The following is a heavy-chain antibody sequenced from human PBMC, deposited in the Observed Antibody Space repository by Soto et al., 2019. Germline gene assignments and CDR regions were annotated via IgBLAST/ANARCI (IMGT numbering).Heavy chain of an antibody. V-gene: IGHV4-34*01. CDR2: INHSGST. D-gene: IGHD3-10*01. Sequence: PSETLSLTCAVYGGSFSGYYWSWIRRPPGKGLEWIGEINHSGSTNYNPSLKSRVTISVDTSKNQFSLKLSSVTAADTAVYYCARGRGWFGESFLYYYYYGMDVWGQGTTVTVS. J-gene: IGHJ6*02. CDR3: ARGRGWFGESFLYYYYYGMDV. CDR1: GGSFSGYY.